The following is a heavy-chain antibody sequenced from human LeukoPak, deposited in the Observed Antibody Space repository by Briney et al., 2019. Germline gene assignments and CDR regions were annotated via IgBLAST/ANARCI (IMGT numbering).Heavy chain of an antibody. V-gene: IGHV4-38-2*02. J-gene: IGHJ4*02. D-gene: IGHD6-19*01. CDR2: IYHSGST. Sequence: SETLSLTCTVSGYSISSGYYWGWIRQPPGKGLAWIGSIYHSGSTYYNPSLKSRVTISVDTSKNQFSLKLSSVTAADTAVYYCARGQEWLDFDYWGQGTLVTVSS. CDR3: ARGQEWLDFDY. CDR1: GYSISSGYY.